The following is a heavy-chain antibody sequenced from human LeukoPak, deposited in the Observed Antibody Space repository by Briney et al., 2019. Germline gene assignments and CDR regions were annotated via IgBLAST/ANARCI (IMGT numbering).Heavy chain of an antibody. CDR2: ISGSGHNT. CDR1: GFTFSNFA. J-gene: IGHJ4*02. CDR3: ARKDSSGFALEY. Sequence: GGSLRLSCAASGFTFSNFAMSWVRQAPGKGLEWVSAISGSGHNTYYADSVKGRFTISRDNSKNTLYLQMNSLRVEDTAVYYCARKDSSGFALEYWGQGTLVTVSS. V-gene: IGHV3-23*01. D-gene: IGHD3-22*01.